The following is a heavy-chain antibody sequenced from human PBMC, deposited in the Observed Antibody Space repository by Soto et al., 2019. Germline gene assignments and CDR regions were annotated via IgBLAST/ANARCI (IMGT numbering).Heavy chain of an antibody. Sequence: PGGLLRLSCTASGFTFGDYAMSWFRQAPGKGLEWVGFIRSKAYGGTTEYAASVKGRFTISRDDSKSIAYLQMNSLKTEDTAVYYCTKNYYDSSGYDNWFDPWGQGTLVTVSS. J-gene: IGHJ5*02. V-gene: IGHV3-49*03. CDR3: TKNYYDSSGYDNWFDP. CDR1: GFTFGDYA. D-gene: IGHD3-22*01. CDR2: IRSKAYGGTT.